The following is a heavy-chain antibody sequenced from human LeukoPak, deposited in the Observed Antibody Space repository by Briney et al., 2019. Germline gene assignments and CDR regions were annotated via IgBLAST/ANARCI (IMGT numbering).Heavy chain of an antibody. CDR3: ARSIEYQLLPPSF. Sequence: SETLSLTCTVSGGSISSGGYYWSWIRQPPGKGLEWIGYIYHSGSTYYNPSLKSRVTISVDRSKNQFSLKLSSVTAADTAVYYCARSIEYQLLPPSFWGQGTLVTVSS. CDR2: IYHSGST. D-gene: IGHD2-2*01. V-gene: IGHV4-30-2*01. J-gene: IGHJ4*02. CDR1: GGSISSGGYY.